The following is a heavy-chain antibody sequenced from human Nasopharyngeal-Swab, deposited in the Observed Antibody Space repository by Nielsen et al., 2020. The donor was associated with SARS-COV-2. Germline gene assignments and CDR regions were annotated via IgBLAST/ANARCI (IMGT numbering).Heavy chain of an antibody. CDR3: TTDFYFDY. V-gene: IGHV3-73*01. CDR1: GFIFSASA. CDR2: IGDKDHNYAT. J-gene: IGHJ4*02. Sequence: GESLKISCAASGFIFSASAKHWGRQAPGKGLEWLGRIGDKDHNYATTYGASVKGRFTISRDDSKNTAFLQMDSLKTEDTALYYCTTDFYFDYWGQGTLVTVSS.